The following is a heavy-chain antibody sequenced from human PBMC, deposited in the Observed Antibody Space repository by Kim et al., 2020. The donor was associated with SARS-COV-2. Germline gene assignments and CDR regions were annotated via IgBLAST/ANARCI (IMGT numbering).Heavy chain of an antibody. J-gene: IGHJ6*02. CDR2: IYYSGST. Sequence: SETLSLTCTVSGGSISSGSYYWGWIRQPPGKGLQWIGNIYYSGSTYYNPSLRSRVTLSVDTSRNQFFLKLTSVTATDTAVYYCARRLPSHYVMDVWGQGTTVPVSS. V-gene: IGHV4-39*01. CDR1: GGSISSGSYY. D-gene: IGHD2-21*02. CDR3: ARRLPSHYVMDV.